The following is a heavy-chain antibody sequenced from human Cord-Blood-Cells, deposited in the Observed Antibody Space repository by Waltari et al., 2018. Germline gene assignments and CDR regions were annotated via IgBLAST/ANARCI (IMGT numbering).Heavy chain of an antibody. CDR3: ARVDYDSSGYYRQYYFDY. Sequence: QVQLVESGGGVVQPGRSLRLSCAASGVTFSRYAMHWFRQAPGKGVEWVAVISYDGSNKYYADSVKGRFTISRDNSKNTLYLQMNSLRAEDTAVYYCARVDYDSSGYYRQYYFDYWGQGTLVTVSS. CDR2: ISYDGSNK. J-gene: IGHJ4*02. D-gene: IGHD3-22*01. V-gene: IGHV3-30*04. CDR1: GVTFSRYA.